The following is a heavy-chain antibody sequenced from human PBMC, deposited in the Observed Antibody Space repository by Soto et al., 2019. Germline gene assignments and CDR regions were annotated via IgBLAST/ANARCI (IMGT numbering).Heavy chain of an antibody. D-gene: IGHD2-15*01. V-gene: IGHV1-8*01. CDR3: ASNWGCSGGSCYYYYGMDV. CDR1: GYTFTSYD. J-gene: IGHJ6*02. Sequence: ASVKVSCKASGYTFTSYDINWVRQATGQGLEWMGWMNPNSGNTGYAQKFQGRVTMTRNTSISTAYMELSSLRSEDTAVYYCASNWGCSGGSCYYYYGMDVWGQGTTVTVSS. CDR2: MNPNSGNT.